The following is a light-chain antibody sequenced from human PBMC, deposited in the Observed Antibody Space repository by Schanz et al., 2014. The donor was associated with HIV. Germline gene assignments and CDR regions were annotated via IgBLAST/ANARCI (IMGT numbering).Light chain of an antibody. CDR3: CSYAGSYTFVL. V-gene: IGLV2-14*03. Sequence: QSALTQPASVSGSPGQSVTISCTGTSSDVGHFNYVSWYQHQPGKAPKLMIYDVSNRPSGVSNRFSGSKSGNTASLSISGLQAEDEADYYCCSYAGSYTFVLFGGGTKVTVL. CDR1: SSDVGHFNY. J-gene: IGLJ2*01. CDR2: DVS.